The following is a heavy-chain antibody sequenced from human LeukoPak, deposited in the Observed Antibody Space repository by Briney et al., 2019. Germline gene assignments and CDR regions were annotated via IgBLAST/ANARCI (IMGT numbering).Heavy chain of an antibody. CDR1: GFTFSSYA. CDR2: ISSNGGST. V-gene: IGHV3-64*01. J-gene: IGHJ4*02. CDR3: AREGYSSSWYYFDY. Sequence: GGSLRLSCSASGFTFSSYAMHWVRQAPGKGLEYVSAISSNGGSTYYANSVKGRFTISRDNSKNTLYLQMGSLRAEDMAVYYCAREGYSSSWYYFDYWGQGTLVTVSS. D-gene: IGHD6-13*01.